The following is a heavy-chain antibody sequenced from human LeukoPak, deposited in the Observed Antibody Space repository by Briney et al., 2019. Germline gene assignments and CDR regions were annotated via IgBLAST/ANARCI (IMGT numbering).Heavy chain of an antibody. J-gene: IGHJ4*02. CDR1: GGSIHNNY. Sequence: PSETLSLTCTVSGGSIHNNYWSWIRQPPGKGLEWIGSMYSSGKSDYSPSLKNRVTMSIDTSKNQFSLKLSSVTAADTAVYYCARARLGELSSDYWGQGTLVTVSS. D-gene: IGHD3-16*02. CDR2: MYSSGKS. CDR3: ARARLGELSSDY. V-gene: IGHV4-59*12.